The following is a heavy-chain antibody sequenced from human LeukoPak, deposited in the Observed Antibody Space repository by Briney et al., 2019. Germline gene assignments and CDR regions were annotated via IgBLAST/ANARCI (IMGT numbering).Heavy chain of an antibody. Sequence: GGSLRLSCAASGFTFRSYEMNWVRQAPGKGLEWVSYISSSGSTIYYADSVKGRFTISRDNAKNSLYLQMNSLRAEDTAVYYCARMSWLLDYWGQGTLVTVSS. CDR3: ARMSWLLDY. CDR2: ISSSGSTI. V-gene: IGHV3-48*03. CDR1: GFTFRSYE. D-gene: IGHD5-12*01. J-gene: IGHJ4*02.